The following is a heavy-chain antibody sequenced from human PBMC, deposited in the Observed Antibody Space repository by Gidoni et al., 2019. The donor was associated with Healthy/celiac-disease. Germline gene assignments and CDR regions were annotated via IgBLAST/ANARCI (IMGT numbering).Heavy chain of an antibody. CDR3: AKTPYGGYVPFDY. J-gene: IGHJ4*02. CDR1: GFTFDDYA. CDR2: ISGDGGST. D-gene: IGHD5-12*01. Sequence: EVQLVESGGGVVQPGGSLRLSCADSGFTFDDYAMPWVRQAPGKGLEWASLISGDGGSTYYADSVKGRFTISRDNSKNSLYLQMNSLRTEDTALYYCAKTPYGGYVPFDYWGQGTLVTVSS. V-gene: IGHV3-43*02.